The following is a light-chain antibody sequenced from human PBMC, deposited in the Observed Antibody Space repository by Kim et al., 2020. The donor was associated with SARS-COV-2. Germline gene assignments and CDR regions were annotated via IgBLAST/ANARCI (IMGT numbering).Light chain of an antibody. CDR1: QSVSSSY. CDR2: GAS. J-gene: IGKJ4*01. V-gene: IGKV3-20*01. Sequence: SPGERATSSCRASQSVSSSYLAWFQQKPGQAPRLLIYGASSRATGIPDRFSGSGSGTDFTLTISRLEPEDFAVYYCQQYGSSPFTFGGGTKVDIK. CDR3: QQYGSSPFT.